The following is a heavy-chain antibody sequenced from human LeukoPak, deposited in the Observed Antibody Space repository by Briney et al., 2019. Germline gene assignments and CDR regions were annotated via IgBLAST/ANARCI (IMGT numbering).Heavy chain of an antibody. V-gene: IGHV2-5*02. CDR3: AHTPLTSVTARYYFDY. CDR1: GFSLSTRGVG. CDR2: IYWDDDK. D-gene: IGHD4-17*01. J-gene: IGHJ4*02. Sequence: SGPTLVNPTQTLTLTCTFSGFSLSTRGVGVGWIRQPPGKALEWLALIYWDDDKHYSPPLKSRLTITKDTSKNQVVLTMTNMDPVDTATYYCAHTPLTSVTARYYFDYWGQGTLVTVSS.